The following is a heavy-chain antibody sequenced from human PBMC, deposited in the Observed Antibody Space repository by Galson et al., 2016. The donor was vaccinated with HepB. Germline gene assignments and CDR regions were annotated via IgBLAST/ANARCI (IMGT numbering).Heavy chain of an antibody. Sequence: SLRLSCAASGFTFDNYGMTWVRQASGKGLEWVSIISGCGTSTYYADSVKGRFTISRDDPKNTLYLQMNSLRAEDTAVYYCAKDALLLWGSPTDCWGQGTLVTVSS. CDR2: ISGCGTST. D-gene: IGHD3-16*01. CDR1: GFTFDNYG. J-gene: IGHJ4*02. V-gene: IGHV3-23*01. CDR3: AKDALLLWGSPTDC.